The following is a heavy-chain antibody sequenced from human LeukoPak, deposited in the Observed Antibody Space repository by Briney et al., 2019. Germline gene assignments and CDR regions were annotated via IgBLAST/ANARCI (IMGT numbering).Heavy chain of an antibody. D-gene: IGHD6-19*01. Sequence: PGGSRGLSCAASGFTFSSYAMTWVRQAPGKGLEWVSSIGDSGGSTKYADSVKGRFTISRDNFKNTLFLQMNSLRVEDTAVYHCAKSSSGWYTFDYWGQGTLVTVSS. CDR3: AKSSSGWYTFDY. J-gene: IGHJ4*02. V-gene: IGHV3-23*01. CDR2: IGDSGGST. CDR1: GFTFSSYA.